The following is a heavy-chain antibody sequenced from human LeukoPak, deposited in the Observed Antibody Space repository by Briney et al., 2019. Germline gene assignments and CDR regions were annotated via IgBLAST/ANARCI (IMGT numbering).Heavy chain of an antibody. CDR3: AREQRGGDLAFDY. Sequence: SETLSLTCTVSGGSISSYYWSWIRQPPGKGLEWIGYIYYSGSTNYNPSLKSRVTISVDTSKNQFSLKLSSVTAADTAVYYCAREQRGGDLAFDYWGQGTLVTVSS. CDR2: IYYSGST. J-gene: IGHJ4*02. V-gene: IGHV4-59*01. CDR1: GGSISSYY. D-gene: IGHD2-21*02.